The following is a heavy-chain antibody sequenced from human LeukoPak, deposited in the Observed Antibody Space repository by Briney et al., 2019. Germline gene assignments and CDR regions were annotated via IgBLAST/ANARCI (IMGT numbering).Heavy chain of an antibody. D-gene: IGHD2-2*03. CDR3: ARDLGFCSRTSCFRNWFDP. V-gene: IGHV1-18*01. CDR2: ISANNGNT. CDR1: GYTFTSSG. J-gene: IGHJ5*02. Sequence: GASVKVSCKVSGYTFTSSGISWVRQAPGQGLEWMVWISANNGNTNYAQKFQGRVTMTTDTSTITVYMELRRLGSDDTAVYYCARDLGFCSRTSCFRNWFDPLGQGTLVTVSS.